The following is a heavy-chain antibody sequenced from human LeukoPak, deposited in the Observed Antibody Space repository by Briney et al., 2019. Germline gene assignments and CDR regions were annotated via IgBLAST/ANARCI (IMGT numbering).Heavy chain of an antibody. CDR1: GASFSGYY. J-gene: IGHJ4*02. Sequence: SETLSLTCGVSGASFSGYYWSWIRQPPGKGLEWIGEINHSGGTNYSPSLKSRVTISVDTSKKQFSLNLRSVTAEDTAVYYCATDRYYGSGSYYKFDYWGQGTLVTVSS. CDR2: INHSGGT. V-gene: IGHV4-34*01. D-gene: IGHD3-10*01. CDR3: ATDRYYGSGSYYKFDY.